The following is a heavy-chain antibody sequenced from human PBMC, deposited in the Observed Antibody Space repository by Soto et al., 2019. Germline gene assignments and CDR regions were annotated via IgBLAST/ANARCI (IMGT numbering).Heavy chain of an antibody. CDR3: ARGVYCSSTSCYPRNWFDP. CDR2: IIPIFGAA. CDR1: GGTFSSYA. Sequence: QVQLVQSGAEVKKPGSSVKVSCKASGGTFSSYAISWLRQAPGQGLEWMGGIIPIFGAANYAQKFQGRVTITADETTSTADMELSRLRSEDTAMYYCARGVYCSSTSCYPRNWFDPWGQGTLVTVSS. D-gene: IGHD2-2*01. J-gene: IGHJ5*02. V-gene: IGHV1-69*01.